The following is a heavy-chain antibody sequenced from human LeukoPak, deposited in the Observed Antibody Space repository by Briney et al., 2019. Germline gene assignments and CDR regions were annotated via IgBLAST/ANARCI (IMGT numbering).Heavy chain of an antibody. CDR1: GFSFSTYA. Sequence: GGSLRLSCAASGFSFSTYAMSWVRQAPGKGLEWVSGISGSAGRTYYAESVKGRFTISRDNSKNTLYLQMNSLTAEDTAVYYCAKDLTVTTRGTYAFDIWGPGTMVTLSS. V-gene: IGHV3-23*01. J-gene: IGHJ3*02. CDR3: AKDLTVTTRGTYAFDI. CDR2: ISGSAGRT. D-gene: IGHD4-17*01.